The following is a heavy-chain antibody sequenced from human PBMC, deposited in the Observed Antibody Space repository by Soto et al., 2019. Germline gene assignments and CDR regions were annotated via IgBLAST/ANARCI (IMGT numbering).Heavy chain of an antibody. CDR3: ARCRPDSYSSSWYLVYFYY. CDR1: GFTFSSYW. CDR2: IKQDGSEK. Sequence: PGVSLRPSFAASGFTFSSYWLSWVRQAPGKGLEWVANIKQDGSEKYYVASVKGRFTISRDNAKNSLYLQMNSLRAEDTAVYYWARCRPDSYSSSWYLVYFYYWGQG. V-gene: IGHV3-7*03. J-gene: IGHJ4*02. D-gene: IGHD6-13*01.